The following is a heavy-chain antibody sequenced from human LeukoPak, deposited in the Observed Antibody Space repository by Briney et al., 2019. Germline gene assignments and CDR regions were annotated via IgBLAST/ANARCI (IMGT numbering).Heavy chain of an antibody. J-gene: IGHJ4*02. CDR1: GGSISSGGYS. Sequence: PSQTLSLTCAVSGGSISSGGYSWSWIRQPPGKGLEWIGYIYHSGSTYYNPSLKSRVTISVDRSKNQFSLKLSSVTAADTAVYYCAARIADSGSPSPYFDYWGQGTLVTVSS. D-gene: IGHD1-26*01. V-gene: IGHV4-30-2*01. CDR3: AARIADSGSPSPYFDY. CDR2: IYHSGST.